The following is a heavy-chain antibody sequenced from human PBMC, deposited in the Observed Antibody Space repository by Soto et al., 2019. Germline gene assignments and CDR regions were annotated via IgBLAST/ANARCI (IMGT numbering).Heavy chain of an antibody. CDR1: GVSISSYY. Sequence: SETLSLTCSVSGVSISSYYWSWIRQSAGGGLEWMGRINTDGLSTYSPSFKSRLTMSLDTSKNQVSLRLISVTAADTAVYFCARVPVAVAATEDYYGLDVWGQGTTVTVSS. J-gene: IGHJ6*02. V-gene: IGHV4-4*07. CDR3: ARVPVAVAATEDYYGLDV. D-gene: IGHD2-15*01. CDR2: INTDGLS.